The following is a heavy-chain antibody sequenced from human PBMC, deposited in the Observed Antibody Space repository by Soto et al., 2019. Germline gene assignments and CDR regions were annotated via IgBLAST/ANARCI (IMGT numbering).Heavy chain of an antibody. Sequence: GGSLRLSCAASGFTFSSYAMSWVRQAPGKGLEWVSAISGSGGSTYYADSVKGRFTISRDNSKNTLYLQMNSLRAEDTAVYYCAKAQLERLSARKYYYYYMDVWGKGTTVTVSS. J-gene: IGHJ6*03. CDR1: GFTFSSYA. V-gene: IGHV3-23*01. D-gene: IGHD1-1*01. CDR3: AKAQLERLSARKYYYYYMDV. CDR2: ISGSGGST.